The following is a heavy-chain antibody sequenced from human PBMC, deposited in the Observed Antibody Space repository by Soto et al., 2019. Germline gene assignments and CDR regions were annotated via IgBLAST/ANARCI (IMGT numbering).Heavy chain of an antibody. D-gene: IGHD5-18*01. CDR3: ARYSKSTFDY. CDR2: IFHSGST. V-gene: IGHV4-4*02. Sequence: QVQLQESGPGLVKPSETLSLTCAVSGDSISSSDWWSWVRQPPGKGLQWIGEIFHSGSTNYNPSLKSRVTISIDKSKNQFSLDLSSGNAADTAVYYCARYSKSTFDYWGQGTLVTVSS. CDR1: GDSISSSDW. J-gene: IGHJ4*02.